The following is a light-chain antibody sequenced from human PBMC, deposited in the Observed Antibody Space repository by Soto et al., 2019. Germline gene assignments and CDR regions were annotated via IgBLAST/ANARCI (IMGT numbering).Light chain of an antibody. Sequence: QSALTQPASVSGSPGQSITISCTGTSSDVGGYNYVSWYQQQPGKAPKLMIYDVSKRPSGVSNRFSDSKSGNTASLTISGLQAEDEADYDSSAYTISSNRVFGTGTKLTVL. V-gene: IGLV2-14*01. CDR3: SAYTISSNRV. CDR1: SSDVGGYNY. J-gene: IGLJ1*01. CDR2: DVS.